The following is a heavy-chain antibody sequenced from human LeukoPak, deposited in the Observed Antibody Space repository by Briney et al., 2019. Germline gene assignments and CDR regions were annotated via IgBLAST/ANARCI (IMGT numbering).Heavy chain of an antibody. Sequence: GGCLRLSCAASGFTFSSYSMNWVRQAPGKGLEWVSYISSGSATIYYADSVKGRFTISRDNAKNSLYLQMNSLRDEDTAVYYCARGHITALDYWGQGTLVTVSS. D-gene: IGHD2-21*02. V-gene: IGHV3-48*02. CDR2: ISSGSATI. J-gene: IGHJ4*02. CDR3: ARGHITALDY. CDR1: GFTFSSYS.